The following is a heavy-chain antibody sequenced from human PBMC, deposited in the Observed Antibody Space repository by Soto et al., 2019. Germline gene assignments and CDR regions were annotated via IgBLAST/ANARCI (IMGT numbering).Heavy chain of an antibody. D-gene: IGHD3-22*01. CDR2: VSSYRGAT. CDR1: GGSVDRGDYY. CDR3: ATYSYLLDTSGYHDV. Sequence: KASETLSLTCTVSGGSVDRGDYYWTWIRQPPGKGLEWIAYVSSYRGATYYNPSLKSRLTISLGTPMNQFSLRLHSMTAADTALYYCATYSYLLDTSGYHDVWGQGLQVTVSS. V-gene: IGHV4-30-4*01. J-gene: IGHJ4*02.